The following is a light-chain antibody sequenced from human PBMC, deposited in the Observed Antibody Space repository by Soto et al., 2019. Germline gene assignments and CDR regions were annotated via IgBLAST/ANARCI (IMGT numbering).Light chain of an antibody. J-gene: IGKJ5*01. CDR3: QQRSNWPPIT. CDR2: DAS. CDR1: QSVSYY. V-gene: IGKV3-11*01. Sequence: EIVLTQSPATLSLSPGERATLSCRASQSVSYYLAWYQQKPGQAPRLLIYDASSRATGIPARFSGSGSGTDSTPPISSLEPEDFAVYYCQQRSNWPPITFGQGTRLEIK.